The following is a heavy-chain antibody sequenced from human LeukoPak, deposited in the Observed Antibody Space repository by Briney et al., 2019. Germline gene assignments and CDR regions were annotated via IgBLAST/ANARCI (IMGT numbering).Heavy chain of an antibody. CDR3: AKDGD. V-gene: IGHV3-23*01. D-gene: IGHD3-9*01. CDR1: GFTFSSFA. Sequence: GGPLSFSGAASGFTFSSFAMGWVRPAPGRGREGFSTNSGSGGSNYYADSGKAGFTIPRNNSKNTLYFQMTSLRAEATAVCYCAKDGDRGQGTLATVSS. J-gene: IGHJ4*02. CDR2: NSGSGGSN.